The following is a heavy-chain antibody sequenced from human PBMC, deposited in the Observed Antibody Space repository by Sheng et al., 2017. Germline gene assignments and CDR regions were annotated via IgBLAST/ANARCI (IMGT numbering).Heavy chain of an antibody. CDR1: GFTFSSYG. J-gene: IGHJ4*02. CDR2: ISSSGSTI. V-gene: IGHV3-48*03. CDR3: ARVGFPYNAGWYVAY. D-gene: IGHD1-20*01. Sequence: EVQLVESGGGLVQPGRSLRLSCAASGFTFSSYGMNWVRQAPGKGLEWVSYISSSGSTIYYADSVKGRFTISRDNAKNSLYLQMNSLRAEDTAVYYCARVGFPYNAGWYVAYWGQATLVTVSS.